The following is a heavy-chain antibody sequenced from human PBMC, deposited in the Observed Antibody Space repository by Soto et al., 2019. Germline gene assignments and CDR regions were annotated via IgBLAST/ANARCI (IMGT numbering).Heavy chain of an antibody. V-gene: IGHV3-64*01. D-gene: IGHD6-6*01. CDR2: ISSNGVGT. CDR1: GFTLSGYA. J-gene: IGHJ6*03. Sequence: PGGSLRLSCAASGFTLSGYAMDWVRQAPGKGLEYVSGISSNGVGTYYANSVQGRFTISRDNSKNTVYLQMGSRRPEDMAVYYCARRARQDFYYMDVWGKGTTVTVSS. CDR3: ARRARQDFYYMDV.